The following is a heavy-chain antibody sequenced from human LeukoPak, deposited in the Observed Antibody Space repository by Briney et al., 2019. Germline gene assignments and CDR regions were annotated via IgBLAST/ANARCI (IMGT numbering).Heavy chain of an antibody. V-gene: IGHV3-23*01. J-gene: IGHJ4*02. Sequence: GGTLRLSCAASGFTFSSHGMSWVRQAPGKGLEWVSTISGSGDNTYYADSVKGRFTISRDNSKNTLYLQVNSLRAEDTAVYYCAKGDTTWELPHDYWGQGTLVTVSS. D-gene: IGHD1-26*01. CDR2: ISGSGDNT. CDR1: GFTFSSHG. CDR3: AKGDTTWELPHDY.